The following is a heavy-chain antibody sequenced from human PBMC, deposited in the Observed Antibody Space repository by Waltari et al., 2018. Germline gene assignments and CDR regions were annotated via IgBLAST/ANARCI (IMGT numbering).Heavy chain of an antibody. Sequence: QVQLVESGGGVVQPGRSLRLSCAASGFTFSSYAMHWVRQAPGKGLEWVAVISYDGSNNYYGDSVKGRFTSSGDNSKNPLYLQMNSLRAEDTAVDYCARDLSERPQYYDFWRGMDVWGQGTTVTVSS. V-gene: IGHV3-30*01. CDR3: ARDLSERPQYYDFWRGMDV. CDR1: GFTFSSYA. J-gene: IGHJ6*02. D-gene: IGHD3-3*01. CDR2: ISYDGSNN.